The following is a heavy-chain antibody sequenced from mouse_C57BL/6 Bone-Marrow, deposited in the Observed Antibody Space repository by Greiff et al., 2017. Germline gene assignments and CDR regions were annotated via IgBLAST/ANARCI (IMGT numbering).Heavy chain of an antibody. V-gene: IGHV1-78*01. CDR2: IYPRDGST. CDR3: AIIYYGYDDAMDY. D-gene: IGHD2-2*01. J-gene: IGHJ4*01. Sequence: VQLQQSDAELVKPGASVKISCKVSGYTFTDHTIHWMKQRPEQGLEWIGYIYPRDGSTKYNEKFKGKATLTADKSSSTAYMQPNSLTSEDSAVYFCAIIYYGYDDAMDYWGQGTSVTVSS. CDR1: GYTFTDHT.